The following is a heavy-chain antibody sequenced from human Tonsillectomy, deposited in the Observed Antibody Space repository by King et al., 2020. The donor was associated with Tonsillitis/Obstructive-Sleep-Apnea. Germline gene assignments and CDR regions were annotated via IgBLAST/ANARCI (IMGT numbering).Heavy chain of an antibody. CDR1: GYTFTGYY. D-gene: IGHD3-10*01. J-gene: IGHJ6*03. V-gene: IGHV1-2*06. CDR3: ARDMVQEIVLYYMDV. Sequence: QLVQSGAEVKKPGASVKVSCKASGYTFTGYYMHWVRQAPGQVLEWMGRINPNNGGTNYAQKFQGRVTMTRDTPISKAYMELSRLRSDDAAVYYCARDMVQEIVLYYMDVWGKGTTVTVSS. CDR2: INPNNGGT.